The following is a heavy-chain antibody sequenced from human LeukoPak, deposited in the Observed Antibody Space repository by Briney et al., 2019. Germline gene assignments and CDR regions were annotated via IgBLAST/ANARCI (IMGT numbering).Heavy chain of an antibody. J-gene: IGHJ3*01. CDR1: VSPLAAR. CDR3: ERSFLPPTSSLSSAFDL. CDR2: INNPGSSA. Sequence: GGSLRLSCAGSGVSPLAARMRSGRQAPGKGLEWISRINNPGSSATYADALKGRFTMSRDNGKNTVHLQMDGLRADDTAIYYCERSFLPPTSSLSSAFDLWGQGTMVTVSS. V-gene: IGHV3-74*03. D-gene: IGHD2-15*01.